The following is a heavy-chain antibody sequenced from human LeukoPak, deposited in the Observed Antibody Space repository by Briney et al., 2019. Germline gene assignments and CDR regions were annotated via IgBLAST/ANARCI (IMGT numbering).Heavy chain of an antibody. Sequence: GGSLSLSCAASGFTFSSYAMSWVRQAPGKGLEWVSAMYSGGETYYADSVKGRFTISRDNSKNTLYLQMNSLRADDTAVYYCARAPSGWYFDSWGQGTLVTVSS. V-gene: IGHV3-66*01. CDR1: GFTFSSYA. CDR3: ARAPSGWYFDS. CDR2: MYSGGET. J-gene: IGHJ4*02. D-gene: IGHD6-19*01.